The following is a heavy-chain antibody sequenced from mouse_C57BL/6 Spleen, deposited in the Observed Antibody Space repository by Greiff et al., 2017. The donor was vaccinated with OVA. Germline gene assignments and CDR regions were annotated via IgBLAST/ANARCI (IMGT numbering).Heavy chain of an antibody. CDR1: GFSLTSYA. J-gene: IGHJ1*03. D-gene: IGHD1-1*01. Sequence: VKLVESGPGLVAPSQSLSITCTVSGFSLTSYAISWVRQPPGKGLEWLGVIWTGGGTNYNSALKSRLSISKDNSKSQVFLKMNSLQTDDTARYYCARIYYYGSSLWYFDVWGTGTTVTVSS. V-gene: IGHV2-9-1*01. CDR3: ARIYYYGSSLWYFDV. CDR2: IWTGGGT.